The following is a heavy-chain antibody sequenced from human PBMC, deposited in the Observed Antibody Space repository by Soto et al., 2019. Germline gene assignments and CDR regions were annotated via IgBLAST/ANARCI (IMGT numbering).Heavy chain of an antibody. J-gene: IGHJ6*02. CDR3: ARDGSTSRYSYGYHGLDD. Sequence: EVQLVESGGGLVQPGGSLRLSCAASGFTFRTYWLSWVRQVPGKGLEWVANIKLDGSEKNYVDSVKGRFTISRDNARNSVYLQMSSLRAEDTALDYCARDGSTSRYSYGYHGLDDWGQGTTVTVSS. D-gene: IGHD5-18*01. CDR2: IKLDGSEK. V-gene: IGHV3-7*05. CDR1: GFTFRTYW.